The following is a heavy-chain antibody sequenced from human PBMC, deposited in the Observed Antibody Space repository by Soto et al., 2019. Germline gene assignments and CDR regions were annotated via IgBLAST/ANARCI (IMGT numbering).Heavy chain of an antibody. V-gene: IGHV1-69*06. J-gene: IGHJ6*02. CDR3: AIRRVVHNYYYYGMDV. CDR1: GGTFSSYA. CDR2: VIPIFGTA. D-gene: IGHD3-3*01. Sequence: ASVKVSCKASGGTFSSYAISWVRQAPGQGLEWMGGVIPIFGTANYAQKFQGRVTITADKSTSTAYMELSSLRSEDTAVYYCAIRRVVHNYYYYGMDVWGQGTTVTVS.